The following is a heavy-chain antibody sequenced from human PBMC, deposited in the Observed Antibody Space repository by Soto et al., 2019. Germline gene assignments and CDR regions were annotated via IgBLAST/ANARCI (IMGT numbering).Heavy chain of an antibody. CDR3: VRHQRYSSGWYIDY. CDR2: VYYRGTT. D-gene: IGHD6-19*01. J-gene: IGHJ4*02. Sequence: SETLSLTCTVSGGSINSANYYWGWIRQPPGKGLEWIGNVYYRGTTYYNPPLKGRVTISVDTSKNQFSLKLSSVTAADSAVFFCVRHQRYSSGWYIDYWGQGTLVTVSS. CDR1: GGSINSANYY. V-gene: IGHV4-39*01.